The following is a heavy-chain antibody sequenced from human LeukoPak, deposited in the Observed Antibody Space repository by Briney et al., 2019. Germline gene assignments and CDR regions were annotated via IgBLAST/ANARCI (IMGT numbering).Heavy chain of an antibody. CDR1: GFTFSSYA. J-gene: IGHJ4*02. D-gene: IGHD3-10*01. CDR3: AGWRGSASGSFSGPLDY. V-gene: IGHV3-30-3*01. CDR2: ISHDGSNK. Sequence: PGGSLRLSCAASGFTFSSYAMHWVRQAPGKGLEWVSVISHDGSNKYYTDSLKGRFTISRDNSKNTLYLQMDSLRVEDTAVYYCAGWRGSASGSFSGPLDYWGQGALVTVSS.